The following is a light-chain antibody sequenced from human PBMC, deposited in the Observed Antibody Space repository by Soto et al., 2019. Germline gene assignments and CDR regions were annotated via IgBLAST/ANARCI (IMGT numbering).Light chain of an antibody. CDR1: QSVSSN. CDR2: GAS. Sequence: EIVMTQSPATLSVSPGERATLSCRASQSVSSNLAWYQQKPGQAPRLLIYGASTRATAIPARFSGSGSGTEFTLTISSLQSEEFAVYYCQQYNNWPVTVGQGTKVDI. J-gene: IGKJ1*01. V-gene: IGKV3-15*01. CDR3: QQYNNWPVT.